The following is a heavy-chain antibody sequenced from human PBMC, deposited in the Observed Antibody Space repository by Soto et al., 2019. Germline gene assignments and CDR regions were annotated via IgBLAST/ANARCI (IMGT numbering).Heavy chain of an antibody. J-gene: IGHJ6*02. V-gene: IGHV1-69*05. Sequence: ASVKVSCKASGGTFSSYAISWVRQAPGQGLEWMGGIIPIFGTADYAQKLQGRVTMTTDTSTSTAYMGLRSLRSDDTAVYYCARGSDYYYYGMDVWGQGTTVTVSS. CDR1: GGTFSSYA. CDR2: IIPIFGTA. CDR3: ARGSDYYYYGMDV.